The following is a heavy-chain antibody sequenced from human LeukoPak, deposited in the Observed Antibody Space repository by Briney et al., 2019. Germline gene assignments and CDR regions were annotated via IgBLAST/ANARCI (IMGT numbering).Heavy chain of an antibody. J-gene: IGHJ6*02. V-gene: IGHV4-39*01. CDR1: GDSMTSSNHY. CDR3: ARRSHCTGDSCYPV. CDR2: IHYGGST. Sequence: SETLSLTCTVSGDSMTSSNHYWVWIRQPPGKGLEWIGSIHYGGSTYYNPSLKSRVTISQDTSKNQFSLKVNTVTAADTAVYHCARRSHCTGDSCYPVWGQGTTVTVSS. D-gene: IGHD2-15*01.